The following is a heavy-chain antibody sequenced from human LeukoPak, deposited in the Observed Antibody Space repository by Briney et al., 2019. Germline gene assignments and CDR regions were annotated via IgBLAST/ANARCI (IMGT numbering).Heavy chain of an antibody. CDR3: ARVLGYCSGGSCFPGRGLYYFDY. CDR2: ISYSGRT. J-gene: IGHJ4*02. CDR1: DGSISSNSYY. D-gene: IGHD2-15*01. V-gene: IGHV4-39*01. Sequence: PSETLSLTCTVSDGSISSNSYYWGWIRQPPGKGLEWIGSISYSGRTYYNPSLESRVTISVDASKNQFSLELNSVTAADTAVYYCARVLGYCSGGSCFPGRGLYYFDYWGQGTLVTVSS.